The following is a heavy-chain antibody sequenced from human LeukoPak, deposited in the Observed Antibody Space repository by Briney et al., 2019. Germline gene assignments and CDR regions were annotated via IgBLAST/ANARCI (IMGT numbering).Heavy chain of an antibody. V-gene: IGHV4-30-2*01. Sequence: SETLSLTCAVSGGSISSGGYSWSWIRQPPGKGLEWIGYIYHSGSTYYNPSLKSRVTISVDRSENQFSLKLSSVTAADTAVYYCARSEITFGGVIVSFDYWGQGTLVTVSS. D-gene: IGHD3-16*02. CDR2: IYHSGST. CDR1: GGSISSGGYS. J-gene: IGHJ4*02. CDR3: ARSEITFGGVIVSFDY.